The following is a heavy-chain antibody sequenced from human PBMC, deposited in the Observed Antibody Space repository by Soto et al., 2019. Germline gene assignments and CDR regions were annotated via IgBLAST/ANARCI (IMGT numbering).Heavy chain of an antibody. D-gene: IGHD3-22*01. CDR2: ITGSDGRT. CDR3: AKATYDTTFYTSRFDS. J-gene: IGHJ4*02. CDR1: EFTFSNYA. V-gene: IGHV3-23*01. Sequence: VQLLESGGGLVQPGGSLRLSCAASEFTFSNYAMTWVRQAPGKGLEWVSLITGSDGRTYYADSVKGRFTISRDNSKNTLFLQMHSLRAEDKAVYSCAKATYDTTFYTSRFDSWGQGTLGTVSS.